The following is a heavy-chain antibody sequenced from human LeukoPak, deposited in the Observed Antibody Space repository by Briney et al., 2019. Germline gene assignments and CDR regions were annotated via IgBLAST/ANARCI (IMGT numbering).Heavy chain of an antibody. CDR2: INPNSGGT. J-gene: IGHJ4*02. Sequence: ASVKVSCKASGYSFTAFHIHWVRQAPGQGLEWMGSINPNSGGTNYAQKFQGRVTMTRDTSISTAYMELSRLRSDDTAVYYCARGFDYWGQGTLVTVSS. V-gene: IGHV1-2*02. CDR3: ARGFDY. CDR1: GYSFTAFH.